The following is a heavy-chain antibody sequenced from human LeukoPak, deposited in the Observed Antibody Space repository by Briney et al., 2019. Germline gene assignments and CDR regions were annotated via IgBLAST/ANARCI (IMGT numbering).Heavy chain of an antibody. J-gene: IGHJ6*03. Sequence: GGSMRLSCAASGFTFSSYWMHWVRQAPGKGLVWVSRINSDGINTSYADSAKGRFTISRDNAKKSVYLHMSSLRAEDTALYYCARLSAYYYGSYFYYYMDVWGKGTTVTVSS. CDR2: INSDGINT. V-gene: IGHV3-74*01. CDR3: ARLSAYYYGSYFYYYMDV. CDR1: GFTFSSYW. D-gene: IGHD3-10*01.